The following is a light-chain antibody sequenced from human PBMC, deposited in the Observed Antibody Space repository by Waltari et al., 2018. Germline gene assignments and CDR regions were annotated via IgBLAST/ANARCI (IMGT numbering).Light chain of an antibody. J-gene: IGKJ3*01. CDR1: QSISSY. CDR3: QHRGHWPPVAT. CDR2: DAS. Sequence: IVLTQSPATLSLSPGERATLSCRASQSISSYLAWYQQRPGQSPRLLIYDASNRATGIPARVSGSGSGTDFTLTISSLEPEDFAVYYCQHRGHWPPVATFGPGTIVD. V-gene: IGKV3-11*01.